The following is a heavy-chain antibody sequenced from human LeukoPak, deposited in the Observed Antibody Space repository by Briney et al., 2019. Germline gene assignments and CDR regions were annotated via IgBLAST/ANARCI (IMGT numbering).Heavy chain of an antibody. V-gene: IGHV1-18*01. D-gene: IGHD4-23*01. J-gene: IGHJ4*02. Sequence: ASVKVSCKASGYTFTSYGISWVRQAPGQGLEWMGWISAYNGNTNYAQKLQGRVTMTTDTSTSTAYMELRSLRSDDTAVYYCAREMSANGGNSGGFDYWGQGTLVTVSS. CDR2: ISAYNGNT. CDR1: GYTFTSYG. CDR3: AREMSANGGNSGGFDY.